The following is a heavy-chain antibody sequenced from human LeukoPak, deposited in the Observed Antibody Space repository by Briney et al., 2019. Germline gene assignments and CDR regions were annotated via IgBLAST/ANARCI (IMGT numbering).Heavy chain of an antibody. CDR1: GGSISSYY. CDR2: IYYSGST. V-gene: IGHV4-59*01. J-gene: IGHJ4*02. D-gene: IGHD3-22*01. CDR3: ARTNAYYYDSSGYPLFDY. Sequence: SETLSLTCTVSGGSISSYYWSWIRQPPGKGLEWIGYIYYSGSTNYNPSLKSRVTISVDTSKNQFSLELSSVTAADTAVYYCARTNAYYYDSSGYPLFDYWGQATLVTVSS.